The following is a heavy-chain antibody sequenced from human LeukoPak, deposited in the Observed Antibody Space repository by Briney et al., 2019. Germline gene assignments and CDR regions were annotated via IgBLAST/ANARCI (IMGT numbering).Heavy chain of an antibody. J-gene: IGHJ5*02. D-gene: IGHD3-10*01. CDR2: IYTSGST. V-gene: IGHV4-61*02. CDR1: GGSISSGSYY. Sequence: SETLSLTCTVSGGSISSGSYYWSWIRQPAGKGLEWIGRIYTSGSTNYNPSLKSRVTISVDTSKNQFSLKLSSVTAADTAVYYCARDTMVRGVTPRGFDPWGQGTLVTVSS. CDR3: ARDTMVRGVTPRGFDP.